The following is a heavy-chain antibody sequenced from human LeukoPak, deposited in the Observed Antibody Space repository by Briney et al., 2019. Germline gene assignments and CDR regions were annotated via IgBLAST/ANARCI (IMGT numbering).Heavy chain of an antibody. D-gene: IGHD3-9*01. CDR3: ARGYDILTGYFDY. J-gene: IGHJ4*02. CDR2: ISGYNAKT. Sequence: ASVKVSCKASGYTFTRHGISWVRQAPGQGLEWMGWISGYNAKTNYVQKFQGRVTMTTDTSTNTAYMELRSLRSDDTAVYYCARGYDILTGYFDYWGQGTLVTVSS. CDR1: GYTFTRHG. V-gene: IGHV1-18*01.